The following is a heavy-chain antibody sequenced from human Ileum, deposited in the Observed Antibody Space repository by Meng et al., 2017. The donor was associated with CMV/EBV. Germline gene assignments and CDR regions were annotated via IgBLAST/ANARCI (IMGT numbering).Heavy chain of an antibody. CDR1: GFTVSSNY. D-gene: IGHD3-22*01. Sequence: GESLKISCAASGFTVSSNYMSWVRQAPGKGLEWVSVIYSGGSTYYADSVKGRFTISRDNSKNTLYLQMNSLRAEDTAVYYCARGAYDSSGYEAFDIWGHGTMVTVSS. CDR3: ARGAYDSSGYEAFDI. CDR2: IYSGGST. V-gene: IGHV3-66*02. J-gene: IGHJ3*02.